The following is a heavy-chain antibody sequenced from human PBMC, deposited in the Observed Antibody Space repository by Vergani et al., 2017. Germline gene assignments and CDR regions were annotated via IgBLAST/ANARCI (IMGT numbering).Heavy chain of an antibody. J-gene: IGHJ4*02. CDR1: GFTFSSYA. Sequence: VQLVESGGGVVQPGRSLRLSCAASGFTFSSYAMHWLRQAPGKALEWVSRINSDGSSTSYADSVKGRFTISRDNAKNTLYLQMNSLRAEDTAVYYCARERIAVASGPFDYWGQGTLVTVSS. CDR3: ARERIAVASGPFDY. V-gene: IGHV3-74*01. D-gene: IGHD6-19*01. CDR2: INSDGSST.